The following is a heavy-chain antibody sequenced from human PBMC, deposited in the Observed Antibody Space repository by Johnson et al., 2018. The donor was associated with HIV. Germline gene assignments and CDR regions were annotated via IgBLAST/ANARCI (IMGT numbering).Heavy chain of an antibody. Sequence: QVQLVESGGGLVQPGGSLRLSCAASGFTVSSNYMSWVRQAPGKGLEWVAFIRYDGSNKYYADSVKGRFTISRDNSKNTLYLQMNSLRAEDTAVYYCARGLSSGYSGYAFDIWGQGTMVTVSS. J-gene: IGHJ3*02. CDR3: ARGLSSGYSGYAFDI. CDR1: GFTVSSNY. CDR2: IRYDGSNK. D-gene: IGHD3-22*01. V-gene: IGHV3-30*02.